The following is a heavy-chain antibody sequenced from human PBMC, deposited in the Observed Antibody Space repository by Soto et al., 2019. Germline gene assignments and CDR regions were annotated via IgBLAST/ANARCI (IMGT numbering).Heavy chain of an antibody. CDR3: ARAIGPTLFDY. CDR2: IGTTGDT. CDR1: GFTFSSYD. V-gene: IGHV3-13*04. J-gene: IGHJ4*02. Sequence: QPGGSRRRSWSASGFTFSSYDMHWVRQGTGKGLEWVSAIGTTGDTYYAGSVKGRFTISRENAKNSLYLQMNSLRAGDTAIYFCARAIGPTLFDYWGQGT. D-gene: IGHD3-22*01.